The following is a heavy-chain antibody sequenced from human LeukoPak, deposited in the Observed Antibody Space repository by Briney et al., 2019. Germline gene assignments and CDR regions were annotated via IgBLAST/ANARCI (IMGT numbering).Heavy chain of an antibody. CDR2: IIPIFGTA. V-gene: IGHV1-69*06. D-gene: IGHD5-18*01. CDR1: GGTFSSYA. J-gene: IGHJ3*02. CDR3: AREGLDTAMVLDAFDI. Sequence: SVKVSCKASGGTFSSYAISWVRQAPGQGLEWMGGIIPIFGTANYAQKFQGRVTITADKSTSTAYMELSSLRSEDTAVYYCAREGLDTAMVLDAFDIWGQGTMVTVSS.